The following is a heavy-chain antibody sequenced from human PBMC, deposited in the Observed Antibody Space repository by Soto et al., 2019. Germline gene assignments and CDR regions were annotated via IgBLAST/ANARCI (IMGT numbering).Heavy chain of an antibody. V-gene: IGHV3-7*01. Sequence: EVELVESGGGLVQPGGSLRLSCAASGFTFNSFWMTWVRQAPGKGLECVAHINQDGGERYYVDSVKGRFTISRDNAKNSLYLHMNGLRGEDTAVYYCAREGIGEFGFWGKGTLVTVSS. CDR2: INQDGGER. J-gene: IGHJ4*02. D-gene: IGHD3-10*01. CDR3: AREGIGEFGF. CDR1: GFTFNSFW.